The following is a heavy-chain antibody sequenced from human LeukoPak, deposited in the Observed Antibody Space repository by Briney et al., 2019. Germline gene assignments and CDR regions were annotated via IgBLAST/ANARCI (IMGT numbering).Heavy chain of an antibody. D-gene: IGHD2-2*03. J-gene: IGHJ5*02. Sequence: PGGSLRLSCAASGFTFSSYALSWVRQAPGKGLEWVSGITDSGTGTYYADSVKGRFTISRDNSKNTLYLQMNSLRAEDTAVYYCARDPGYCSSTSCYNWFDPWGQGTLVTVSS. CDR1: GFTFSSYA. CDR3: ARDPGYCSSTSCYNWFDP. V-gene: IGHV3-23*01. CDR2: ITDSGTGT.